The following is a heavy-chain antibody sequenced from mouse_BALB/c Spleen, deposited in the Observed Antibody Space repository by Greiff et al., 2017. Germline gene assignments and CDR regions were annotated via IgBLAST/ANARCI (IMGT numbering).Heavy chain of an antibody. V-gene: IGHV5-9-4*01. D-gene: IGHD3-3*01. CDR1: GFTFSSYA. J-gene: IGHJ4*01. CDR3: ARDGGPY. Sequence: EVMLVESGGGLVKPGGSLKLSCAASGFTFSSYAMSWVRQSPEKRLEWVAEISSGGSYTYYPDTVTGRFTISRDNAKNTLYLEMSSLRSEDTAMYYCARDGGPYWGQGTSVTVSS. CDR2: ISSGGSYT.